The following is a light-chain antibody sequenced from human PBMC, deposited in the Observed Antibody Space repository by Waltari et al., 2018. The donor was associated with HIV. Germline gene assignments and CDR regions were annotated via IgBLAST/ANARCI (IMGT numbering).Light chain of an antibody. CDR3: SSFSSSSTPYV. V-gene: IGLV2-14*01. CDR2: EVS. Sequence: QSGLTQSASVSGSPGQPLTISCTGPTSDVGGYNYVSWYQQHPGKAPKLIIYEVSNRPSGVSNRFSGSKSGNTASLTISGLQPEDETDYYCSSFSSSSTPYVFGTGTKVTVL. CDR1: TSDVGGYNY. J-gene: IGLJ1*01.